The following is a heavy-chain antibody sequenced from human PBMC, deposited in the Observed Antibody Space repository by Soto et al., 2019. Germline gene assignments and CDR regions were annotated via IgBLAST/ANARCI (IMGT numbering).Heavy chain of an antibody. CDR1: GFTFSSYS. D-gene: IGHD6-13*01. V-gene: IGHV3-21*01. Sequence: GGSLRLSCAASGFTFSSYSMNWVRQAPGKGLEWVSSISSSSSYIYYADSVKGRFTISRDNAKNSLYLQMNSLRAEDTAVYYCARLIAAGGGDAFDIWGQGTMVTVSS. CDR2: ISSSSSYI. J-gene: IGHJ3*02. CDR3: ARLIAAGGGDAFDI.